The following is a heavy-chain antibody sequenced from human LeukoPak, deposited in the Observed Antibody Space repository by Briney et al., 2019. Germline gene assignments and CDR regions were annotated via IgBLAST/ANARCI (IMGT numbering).Heavy chain of an antibody. CDR2: INPNSGGT. D-gene: IGHD2-2*02. CDR1: GYTFTGYY. Sequence: ASVKVSCKASGYTFTGYYMHWVRQAPGQGLEWLGWINPNSGGTNYAQKFQGRVTMTRDTSISTAYMELSRLGSDDTAVYYCARVSSDIVVVPAAIARASAFDPWGQGTLVTVSS. V-gene: IGHV1-2*02. J-gene: IGHJ5*02. CDR3: ARVSSDIVVVPAAIARASAFDP.